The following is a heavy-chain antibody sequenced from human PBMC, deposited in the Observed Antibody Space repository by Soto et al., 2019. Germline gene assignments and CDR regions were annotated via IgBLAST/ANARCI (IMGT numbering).Heavy chain of an antibody. D-gene: IGHD3-16*01. CDR2: MDQDGSET. V-gene: IGHV3-7*01. Sequence: EVQLVESGGGLVQPGGSLRLSCAASGFTFSTYWMTWVRQPPGKGLERVANMDQDGSETYYVDSVRGRFTVSRDNAKNILYLQMNSLRVEDTAVYYCVCGGNFFIYWGQGTLVTVSP. CDR3: VCGGNFFIY. J-gene: IGHJ4*02. CDR1: GFTFSTYW.